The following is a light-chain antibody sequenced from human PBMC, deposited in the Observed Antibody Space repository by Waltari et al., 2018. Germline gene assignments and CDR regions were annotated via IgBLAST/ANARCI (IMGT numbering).Light chain of an antibody. CDR3: QQSYSTPPFT. CDR1: QSISSY. Sequence: DIQMTQSPFSLSASVGDRVTITCRESQSISSYLNWYQQKPGKAPKLLIYAASSLQSGVPSRFSGSGSGTDFTLTISSLQPEDFATYYCQQSYSTPPFTFGPGTKVDIK. J-gene: IGKJ3*01. CDR2: AAS. V-gene: IGKV1-39*01.